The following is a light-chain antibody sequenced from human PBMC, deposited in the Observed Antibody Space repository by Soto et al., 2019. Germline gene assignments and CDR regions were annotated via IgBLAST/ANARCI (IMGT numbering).Light chain of an antibody. CDR1: QSVSSSY. Sequence: EIVLTQSPGTLSLSPGERATLSCRASQSVSSSYLAWYQQKPGQAPRRLIYGASSRATGIPDRFSGSGSGTDFTLTISTLEPEDFAVYYCQQYGSSPITFGPGTKVDIK. V-gene: IGKV3-20*01. CDR3: QQYGSSPIT. CDR2: GAS. J-gene: IGKJ3*01.